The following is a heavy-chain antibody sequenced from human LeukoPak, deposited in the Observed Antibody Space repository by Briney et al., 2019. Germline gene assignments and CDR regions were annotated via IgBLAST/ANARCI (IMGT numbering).Heavy chain of an antibody. V-gene: IGHV3-23*01. CDR1: GFTFSSYA. CDR3: AKDRHSSSWSMFDY. CDR2: ISGSGGST. J-gene: IGHJ4*02. D-gene: IGHD6-13*01. Sequence: GGSLKLSCAASGFTFSSYAMSWVRQAPGKGLEWVSAISGSGGSTYYADSVKGRFTISRDNSKNTLYLQMNSLRAEDTAVYYCAKDRHSSSWSMFDYWGQGTLVTVSS.